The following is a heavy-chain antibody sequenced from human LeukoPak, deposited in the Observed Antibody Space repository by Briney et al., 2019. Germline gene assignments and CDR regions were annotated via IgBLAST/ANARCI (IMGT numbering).Heavy chain of an antibody. CDR3: ASTPSVITIFGVVIGTGPHHHDY. CDR2: IYSCGST. D-gene: IGHD3-3*01. V-gene: IGHV3-53*01. J-gene: IGHJ4*02. Sequence: PGGSLRLSCAASGFTVSSNYMSWVRQAPGKGLEWVSVIYSCGSTYYADSVKGRFTISRDNSKNTLYLPMNSLRAEDTAVYYCASTPSVITIFGVVIGTGPHHHDYWGQGTLVTVSS. CDR1: GFTVSSNY.